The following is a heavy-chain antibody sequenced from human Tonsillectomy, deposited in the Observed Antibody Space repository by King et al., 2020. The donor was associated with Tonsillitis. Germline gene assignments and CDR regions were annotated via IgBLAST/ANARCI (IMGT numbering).Heavy chain of an antibody. CDR2: IRSTAYGGTT. J-gene: IGHJ4*02. D-gene: IGHD2-15*01. CDR3: TRDLYCSGGSCYSFDY. V-gene: IGHV3-49*05. CDR1: GFTFGDYA. Sequence: VQLVESGGGLVKPGRALRLSCTASGFTFGDYAMSWFRQAPGKGLEWVGFIRSTAYGGTTEYAASVKGRFTISRDDSKSIAYLQMNSLKTEDTAVYYCTRDLYCSGGSCYSFDYWGQGTLVTVSS.